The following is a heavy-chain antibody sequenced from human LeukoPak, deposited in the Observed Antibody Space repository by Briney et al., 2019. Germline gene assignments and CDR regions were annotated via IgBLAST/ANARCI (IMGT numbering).Heavy chain of an antibody. CDR2: IYTSGST. D-gene: IGHD4-11*01. J-gene: IGHJ6*02. CDR3: ARDPIYSNPTVYYYYGMDV. CDR1: GGSISSYY. Sequence: SETLSLTCTVSGGSISSYYWSWIRQPAGKGVEWIGRIYTSGSTNYNPSLKSRVTMSVDTSKNQFSLKLSSVTAADTAVYYCARDPIYSNPTVYYYYGMDVWGQGTTVTASS. V-gene: IGHV4-4*07.